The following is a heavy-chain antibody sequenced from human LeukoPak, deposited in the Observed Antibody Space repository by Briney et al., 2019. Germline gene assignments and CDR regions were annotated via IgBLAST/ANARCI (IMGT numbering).Heavy chain of an antibody. J-gene: IGHJ4*02. CDR3: ARGDVFFDN. Sequence: PGGSLRLSCAASGFTLSNAWMSWVRQAPGKGLVWVSRINSDGSSTSYADSVKGRFTISRDNAKNTLYLQMNSLRAEDTAVYYCARGDVFFDNWGQGTLVTVSS. CDR1: GFTLSNAW. V-gene: IGHV3-74*01. D-gene: IGHD3-16*01. CDR2: INSDGSST.